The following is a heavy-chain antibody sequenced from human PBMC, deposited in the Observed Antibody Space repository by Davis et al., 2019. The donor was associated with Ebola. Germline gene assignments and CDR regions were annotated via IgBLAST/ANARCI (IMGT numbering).Heavy chain of an antibody. CDR1: AFSFSHYA. Sequence: GGSLRLSCAVSAFSFSHYAMSWVRQAPGKGLEWVACISGSGKPTYYADSVEGRFNISRDNSKNTLSLQMNSVRGEDTAVYYCAKDKGFWVPPDWFGPWGQGVQVTVSS. V-gene: IGHV3-23*01. CDR3: AKDKGFWVPPDWFGP. D-gene: IGHD3-16*01. CDR2: ISGSGKPT. J-gene: IGHJ5*02.